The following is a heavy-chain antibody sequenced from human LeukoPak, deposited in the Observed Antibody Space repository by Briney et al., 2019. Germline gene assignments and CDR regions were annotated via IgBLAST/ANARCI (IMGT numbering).Heavy chain of an antibody. J-gene: IGHJ4*02. CDR1: GGSFSGYY. V-gene: IGHV4-34*01. CDR3: ASMYSNSWNFDY. D-gene: IGHD6-13*01. CDR2: INHSGST. Sequence: SETLSLTCAVYGGSFSGYYWSWIRQPPGKGLEWIGEINHSGSTNYTPSLKSRVTISVDTSKNQFSLKLSSVTAADTAVYYCASMYSNSWNFDYWGQGTLVTVSS.